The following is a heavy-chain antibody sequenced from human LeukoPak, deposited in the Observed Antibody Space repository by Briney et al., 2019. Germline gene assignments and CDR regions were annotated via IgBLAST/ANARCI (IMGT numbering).Heavy chain of an antibody. CDR1: GASIRSGDYY. J-gene: IGHJ4*02. CDR2: IYDSGST. D-gene: IGHD6-13*01. CDR3: ARVISSWYFDY. V-gene: IGHV4-30-4*01. Sequence: KTSQTLSLTCTVSGASIRSGDYYWSWIRQPPGKGLEWIGYIYDSGSTYYNPSLKSRITISVDTSENRFSLKLSSVTATDTAVYYCARVISSWYFDYWGQGTLVTVSS.